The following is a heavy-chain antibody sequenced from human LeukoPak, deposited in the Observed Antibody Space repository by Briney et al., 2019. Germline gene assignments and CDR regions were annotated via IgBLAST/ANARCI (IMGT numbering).Heavy chain of an antibody. CDR2: ISGSGGST. J-gene: IGHJ3*02. CDR1: TFTFSNYA. Sequence: GGSLRLSCAASTFTFSNYAMSWVRQAPGKGLEWVSDISGSGGSTHYAVSVKGRFTISRDNSKNTLYLQMNSLRAEDTAVYYCAKASELARGDDAFDIWGQGTMVTVSS. D-gene: IGHD1-26*01. CDR3: AKASELARGDDAFDI. V-gene: IGHV3-23*01.